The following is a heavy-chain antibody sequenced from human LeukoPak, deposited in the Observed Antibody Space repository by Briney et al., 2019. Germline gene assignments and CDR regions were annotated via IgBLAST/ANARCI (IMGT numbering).Heavy chain of an antibody. Sequence: GGSLRLSCAASGFSFSSYAMSWVRQAPGKGLEWVSAITGSGESTDYADPVKGRFTISRDNSKNTLYLQMNSLRAEDTAVYYCAKRSGSSYGYFDYWGQGTLVTVSS. D-gene: IGHD3-10*01. J-gene: IGHJ4*02. V-gene: IGHV3-23*01. CDR2: ITGSGEST. CDR3: AKRSGSSYGYFDY. CDR1: GFSFSSYA.